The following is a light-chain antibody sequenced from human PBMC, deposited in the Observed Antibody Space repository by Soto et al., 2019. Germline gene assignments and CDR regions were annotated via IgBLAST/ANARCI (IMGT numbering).Light chain of an antibody. CDR1: QSISSY. J-gene: IGKJ4*01. CDR3: QQTYTTPFT. V-gene: IGKV1-39*01. Sequence: DIQMTQSPSSLSASVGDRVTITCRASQSISSYLSWYHQKPGKAPKRLIYVGSTLQSGVPSRFSGSVSGTDFPLTISSLQPEDVATYFCQQTYTTPFTFGGGTKVDVK. CDR2: VGS.